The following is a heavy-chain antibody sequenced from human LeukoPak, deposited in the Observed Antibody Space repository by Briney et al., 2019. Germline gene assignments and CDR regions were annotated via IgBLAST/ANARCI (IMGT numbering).Heavy chain of an antibody. J-gene: IGHJ4*02. CDR2: IIPIFGTA. V-gene: IGHV1-69*06. Sequence: ASVKVSCKASGGTFSSYAISWVRQAPGQGLEWMGRIIPIFGTANYAQKFQGRVTITADKSTSTAYMEPSSLRSEDTAVYYCARVSIRWELQNPFLGWGQGTLVTVSS. D-gene: IGHD1-26*01. CDR3: ARVSIRWELQNPFLG. CDR1: GGTFSSYA.